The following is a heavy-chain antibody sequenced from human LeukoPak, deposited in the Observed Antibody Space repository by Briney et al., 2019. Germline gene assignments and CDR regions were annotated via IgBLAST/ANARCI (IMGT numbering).Heavy chain of an antibody. CDR1: GDSVSSKIAS. Sequence: SQTLSLTCAISGDSVSSKIASWNWIRQSPSRGLEWLGRTYSRSKWFNDYAVSVKSRISINPDTSKNQFSLHLTSVTPDDTAVYYCARGTGSLDYWGQGTLVTVSS. J-gene: IGHJ4*02. D-gene: IGHD1-26*01. CDR2: TYSRSKWFN. CDR3: ARGTGSLDY. V-gene: IGHV6-1*01.